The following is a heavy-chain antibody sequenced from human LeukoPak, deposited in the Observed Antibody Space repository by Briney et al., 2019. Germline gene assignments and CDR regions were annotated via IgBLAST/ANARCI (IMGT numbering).Heavy chain of an antibody. V-gene: IGHV1-18*01. Sequence: GASVKVSYKASGYTFTSYGISWVRQAPGQGLEWMGWISAYNGNTNYAQKLQGRVTMTTDTSTSTAYMELRSLRSDDTAVYYCAVQRSIAAAGTPYYGMDVWGQGTTVTVSS. CDR2: ISAYNGNT. J-gene: IGHJ6*02. CDR3: AVQRSIAAAGTPYYGMDV. CDR1: GYTFTSYG. D-gene: IGHD6-13*01.